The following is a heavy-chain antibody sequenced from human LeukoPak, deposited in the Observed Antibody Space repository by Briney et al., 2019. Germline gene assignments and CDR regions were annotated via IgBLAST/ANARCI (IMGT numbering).Heavy chain of an antibody. D-gene: IGHD3-10*01. V-gene: IGHV4-59*01. Sequence: SETLSLTCTVSGGSISGYYWTWIRQPPGKGLEWIGYIYYSGSTSYNPSLKSRVTMSVDTSKNQFSLKLSSVTAADTAVYYCARALGSGSSQTDYWGQGTLVSVSS. CDR1: GGSISGYY. CDR3: ARALGSGSSQTDY. J-gene: IGHJ4*02. CDR2: IYYSGST.